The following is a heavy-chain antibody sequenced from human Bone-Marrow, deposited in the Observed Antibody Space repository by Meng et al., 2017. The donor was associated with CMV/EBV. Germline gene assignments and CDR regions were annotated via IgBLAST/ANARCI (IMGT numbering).Heavy chain of an antibody. Sequence: SVKVSCKASGGTFSSYAISWVRQAPGQGLEWMGGIIPIFGTANYAQKFQGRVTITTDESTSTAYMELSSLRSEDTAVYYCARPSIVVVPAAIPPHMSGYYYGMDVWGQGTTVPVSS. CDR1: GGTFSSYA. V-gene: IGHV1-69*05. D-gene: IGHD2-2*02. CDR2: IIPIFGTA. CDR3: ARPSIVVVPAAIPPHMSGYYYGMDV. J-gene: IGHJ6*02.